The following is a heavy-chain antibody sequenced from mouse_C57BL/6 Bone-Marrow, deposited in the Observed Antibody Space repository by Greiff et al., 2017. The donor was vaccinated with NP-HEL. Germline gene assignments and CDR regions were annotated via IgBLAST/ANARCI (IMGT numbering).Heavy chain of an antibody. CDR3: GRDAYGSSPHYAMDY. Sequence: EVKLMESGGGLVQPKGSLKLSCAASGFTFNTYAMHWVRQAPGKGLEWVARIRSKSSNYATYYADSVKDRFTISRDDSQSMSDLQMNNMKTEDTAMDYWGRDAYGSSPHYAMDYWGKGTSVTVSS. J-gene: IGHJ4*01. V-gene: IGHV10-3*01. CDR2: IRSKSSNYAT. D-gene: IGHD1-1*01. CDR1: GFTFNTYA.